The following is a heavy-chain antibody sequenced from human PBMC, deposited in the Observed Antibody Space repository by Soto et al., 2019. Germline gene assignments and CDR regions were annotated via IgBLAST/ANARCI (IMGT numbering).Heavy chain of an antibody. J-gene: IGHJ6*02. Sequence: QVQLVQSGAEVKKPGASVKVSCKTSGYTLPNYYMHWVRQAPGQGLEWMGIINPTSGGTTFAQKFQGRVTMTRDTSTSTGYMELSSLGSEYTAVYYCARVCSINCRGDQVTYGMDVWGQGTTVTVSS. CDR2: INPTSGGT. V-gene: IGHV1-46*01. CDR3: ARVCSINCRGDQVTYGMDV. D-gene: IGHD2-2*01. CDR1: GYTLPNYY.